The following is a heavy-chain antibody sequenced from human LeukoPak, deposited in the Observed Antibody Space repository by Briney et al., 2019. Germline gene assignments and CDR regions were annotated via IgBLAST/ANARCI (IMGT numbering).Heavy chain of an antibody. J-gene: IGHJ4*02. D-gene: IGHD1-14*01. Sequence: GGSLRLSCAASRFIFSNYGMHWVRQAPGKGLEWVAFIRYDASNKYYADFVKGRFTISRDNSKNMLYLQMNSLRAEDTAVYYCAKDTTSFRYFDYWGQGTLVTVSS. V-gene: IGHV3-30*02. CDR3: AKDTTSFRYFDY. CDR2: IRYDASNK. CDR1: RFIFSNYG.